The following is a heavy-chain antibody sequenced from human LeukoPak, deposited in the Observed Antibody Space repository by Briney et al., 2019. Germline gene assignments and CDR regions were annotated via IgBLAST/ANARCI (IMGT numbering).Heavy chain of an antibody. D-gene: IGHD1-26*01. Sequence: GASVKVSCKASGYTFTSYDINWVRQAPGQGLEWMGWINPNSGDTNYAQKFQGRVTMTRDTSISTAYMELSRLRSDDTAVYYCARVRRREDAFDIWGQGTMVTVSS. CDR3: ARVRRREDAFDI. J-gene: IGHJ3*02. CDR2: INPNSGDT. CDR1: GYTFTSYD. V-gene: IGHV1-2*02.